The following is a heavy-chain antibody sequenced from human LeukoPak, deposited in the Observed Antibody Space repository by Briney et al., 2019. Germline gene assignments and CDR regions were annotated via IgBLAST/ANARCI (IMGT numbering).Heavy chain of an antibody. CDR3: ARANYGDYGASFDY. V-gene: IGHV4-30-4*01. CDR1: GGSISSGDYY. CDR2: IYYSGST. J-gene: IGHJ4*02. Sequence: SETLSLTCTVSGGSISSGDYYWSWIRQPPGTGLEWIGYIYYSGSTYYNPSLKSRVTISVDTSKNQFSLKLSSVTAADTAVYYCARANYGDYGASFDYWGQGTLVTVSS. D-gene: IGHD4-17*01.